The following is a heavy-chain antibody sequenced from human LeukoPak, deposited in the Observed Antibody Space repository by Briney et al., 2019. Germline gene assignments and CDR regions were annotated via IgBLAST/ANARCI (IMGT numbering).Heavy chain of an antibody. CDR3: ATGGYDYVWGSYRLLDY. J-gene: IGHJ4*02. CDR1: GYTLTELS. CDR2: FDPEDGET. Sequence: GASVKVSCKVSGYTLTELSMHWVRQAPGKGLEWMGGFDPEDGETIYAQKFQGRVTMTEDTSTDTAYMELSSLRSEDTAVYYCATGGYDYVWGSYRLLDYWGQGTLVTVSS. V-gene: IGHV1-24*01. D-gene: IGHD3-16*02.